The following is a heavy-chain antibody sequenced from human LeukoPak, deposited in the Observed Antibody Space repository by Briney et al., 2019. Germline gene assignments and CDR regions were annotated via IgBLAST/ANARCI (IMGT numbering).Heavy chain of an antibody. Sequence: PGGSLRLSCEASGFTISSNGLSWVRQPPGKGLEWVSSITSSGGSTYYADSVKGRFTISRDNSKNTLYLQMNSLRAEDTAVYYCAKDVRSGSSYFDYWGQGTLVTVSS. CDR3: AKDVRSGSSYFDY. D-gene: IGHD1-26*01. J-gene: IGHJ4*02. CDR2: ITSSGGST. V-gene: IGHV3-23*01. CDR1: GFTISSNG.